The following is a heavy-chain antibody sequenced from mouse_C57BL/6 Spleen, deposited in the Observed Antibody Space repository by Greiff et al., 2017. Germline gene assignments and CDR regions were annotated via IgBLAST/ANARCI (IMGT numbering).Heavy chain of an antibody. V-gene: IGHV3-6*01. D-gene: IGHD2-3*01. CDR3: ARVDGYSYYFDY. CDR2: ISYDGSN. Sequence: ESGPGLVKPSQSLSLTCSVTGYSITSGYYWNWIRQFPGNKLEWMGYISYDGSNNYNPSLKNRISITRDTSKNQFFLKLNSVTTEDTATYYCARVDGYSYYFDYWGQGTTLTVSS. J-gene: IGHJ2*01. CDR1: GYSITSGYY.